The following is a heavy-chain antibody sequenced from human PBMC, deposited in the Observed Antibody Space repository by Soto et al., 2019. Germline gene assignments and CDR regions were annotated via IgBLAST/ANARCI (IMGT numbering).Heavy chain of an antibody. V-gene: IGHV1-69*13. D-gene: IGHD4-17*01. Sequence: GASVKVSCKASGGTFSSYAISWVRQAPGQGLEWMGGIIPIFGTANYAQKFQGRVTITADESTSTAYMELSSLRSEDTAVYYCARDPDYGGHLWGQGTLVTVSS. CDR1: GGTFSSYA. J-gene: IGHJ5*02. CDR2: IIPIFGTA. CDR3: ARDPDYGGHL.